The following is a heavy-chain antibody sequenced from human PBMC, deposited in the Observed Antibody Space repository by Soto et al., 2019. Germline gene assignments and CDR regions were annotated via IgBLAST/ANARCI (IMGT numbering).Heavy chain of an antibody. Sequence: QVQLVESGGGVVQPGRSLRLSCAASGFTFSSYGMHWVRQAPGKGLEWVAVIWYDGTNKYYADSVKGRFTISRDNSKNTPYLQMNALRAEDTAVYYCARDRGAVAATRYYYGMDVWGQGTTVTVSS. J-gene: IGHJ6*02. CDR1: GFTFSSYG. V-gene: IGHV3-33*01. D-gene: IGHD2-15*01. CDR3: ARDRGAVAATRYYYGMDV. CDR2: IWYDGTNK.